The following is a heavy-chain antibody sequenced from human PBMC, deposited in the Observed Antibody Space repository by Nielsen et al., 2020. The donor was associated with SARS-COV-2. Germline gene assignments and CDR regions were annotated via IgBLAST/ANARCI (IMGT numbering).Heavy chain of an antibody. CDR3: ARGLGGLRWYQH. Sequence: SETLSLTCAVYGGSFSGYYWSWIRQPPGKGLEWIGEINHSGSTNYNPSLKSRVTISVDTSKNQFSLKLSSVTAADTAVYYCARGLGGLRWYQHWGQGTLVTVSS. J-gene: IGHJ1*01. V-gene: IGHV4-34*01. CDR1: GGSFSGYY. CDR2: INHSGST. D-gene: IGHD4-23*01.